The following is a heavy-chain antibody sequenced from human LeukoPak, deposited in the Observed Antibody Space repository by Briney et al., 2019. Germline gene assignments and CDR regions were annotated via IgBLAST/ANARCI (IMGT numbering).Heavy chain of an antibody. J-gene: IGHJ4*02. CDR1: GFTLCSYD. Sequence: GGSLRHSCEASGFTLCSYDMNWVRQAPGKGLEWVSYISSSGNLIHYADSVKGRFTFSRDNARNSLYLQMNSLRADDTAIYYCAREGVRNDFDYWGQGTLVTVSS. D-gene: IGHD1-1*01. V-gene: IGHV3-48*03. CDR3: AREGVRNDFDY. CDR2: ISSSGNLI.